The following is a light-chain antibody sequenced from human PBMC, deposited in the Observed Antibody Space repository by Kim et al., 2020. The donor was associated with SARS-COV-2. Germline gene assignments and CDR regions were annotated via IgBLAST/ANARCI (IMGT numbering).Light chain of an antibody. V-gene: IGKV3-15*01. CDR2: DAY. J-gene: IGKJ4*01. CDR3: QQYNNWPLT. Sequence: VSPGERATLSFRASQSVSSNLAWYQQKPGQTPRLLIYDAYSRATGIPARFSGSGSGTEFTLTISSLQSEDFAVYYCQQYNNWPLTFGGGTKVDIK. CDR1: QSVSSN.